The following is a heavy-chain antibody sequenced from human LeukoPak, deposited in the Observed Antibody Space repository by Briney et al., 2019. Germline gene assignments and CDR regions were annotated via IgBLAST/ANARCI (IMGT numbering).Heavy chain of an antibody. Sequence: GGALRLSCAASGFTFSSYDMTWVRQAPGRGLEWVSYISSSGSTIYYADSVKGRFTISRDNAKNSLYLQMNSLRAEDTAVYYCAELGITMIGGVWGKGTTVTISS. D-gene: IGHD3-10*02. V-gene: IGHV3-48*03. CDR2: ISSSGSTI. J-gene: IGHJ6*04. CDR3: AELGITMIGGV. CDR1: GFTFSSYD.